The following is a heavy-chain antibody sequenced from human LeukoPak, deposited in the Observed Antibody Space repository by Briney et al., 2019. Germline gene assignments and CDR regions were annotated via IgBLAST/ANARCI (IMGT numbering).Heavy chain of an antibody. D-gene: IGHD4-17*01. CDR1: GYTFTSYH. J-gene: IGHJ4*02. CDR2: INLSGGST. V-gene: IGHV1-46*01. Sequence: ASVKVSCKASGYTFTSYHMHWVRQAPGQGLEWMGKINLSGGSTTYAQKFQGRVTMTRDTSTSTVYMELSSLRSDDTAVYYCATDYGDYGYWGQGTLVTVSS. CDR3: ATDYGDYGY.